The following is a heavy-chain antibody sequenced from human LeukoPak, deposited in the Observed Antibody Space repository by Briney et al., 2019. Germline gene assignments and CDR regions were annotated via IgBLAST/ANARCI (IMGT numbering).Heavy chain of an antibody. V-gene: IGHV3-53*01. Sequence: GGSLRLSCAASGFTVSSNYMSWVRQAPGKGLEWVSVIYSGGSTYYADSVKGRFTISRDNSKNTLYLQMNSLRAEDTAVYYCARLDHSGSFYFDYWGQGTLVTVSS. J-gene: IGHJ4*02. D-gene: IGHD1-26*01. CDR2: IYSGGST. CDR3: ARLDHSGSFYFDY. CDR1: GFTVSSNY.